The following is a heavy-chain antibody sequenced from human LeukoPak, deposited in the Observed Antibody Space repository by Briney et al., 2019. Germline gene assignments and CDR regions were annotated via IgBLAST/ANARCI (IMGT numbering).Heavy chain of an antibody. CDR1: GYSFTSYW. V-gene: IGHV5-10-1*01. CDR2: IDPSDSYT. D-gene: IGHD4/OR15-4a*01. Sequence: GESLKISCKGSGYSFTSYWITWVRQMPGKSLEWMGRIDPSDSYTNYSPSFQGHVSISADKSISTAYLQWRSLKASDTAMYYCARTPRWDYNWFDPWGQGTLVTVSS. J-gene: IGHJ5*02. CDR3: ARTPRWDYNWFDP.